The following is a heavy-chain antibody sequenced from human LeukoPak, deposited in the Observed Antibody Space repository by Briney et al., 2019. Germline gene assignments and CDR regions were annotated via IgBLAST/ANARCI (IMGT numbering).Heavy chain of an antibody. CDR1: GFIFSGYG. V-gene: IGHV3-30*03. CDR3: ARSIVATHFDY. CDR2: ISHDESTK. J-gene: IGHJ4*02. D-gene: IGHD5-12*01. Sequence: GGSLRLSCAASGFIFSGYGMHWVRQAPGKGLEWVALISHDESTKHYADSVKGRFTISRDNAKNSLYLQMSSLRDEDTAVYYCARSIVATHFDYWGQGTLVTVSS.